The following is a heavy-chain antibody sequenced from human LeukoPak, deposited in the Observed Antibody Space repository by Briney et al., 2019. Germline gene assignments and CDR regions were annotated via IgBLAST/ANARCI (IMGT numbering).Heavy chain of an antibody. Sequence: GGSLRLSCTASGFTFGDYAMSWFRQAPGRGLEWVGFIRSKAYGGTTEYAASVKGRFTISRDDSKSIAYLQMNSLKTEDTAVYYCTRDPGIAPAYDAFDIWGQGTMVTVSS. V-gene: IGHV3-49*03. CDR1: GFTFGDYA. CDR3: TRDPGIAPAYDAFDI. CDR2: IRSKAYGGTT. D-gene: IGHD6-25*01. J-gene: IGHJ3*02.